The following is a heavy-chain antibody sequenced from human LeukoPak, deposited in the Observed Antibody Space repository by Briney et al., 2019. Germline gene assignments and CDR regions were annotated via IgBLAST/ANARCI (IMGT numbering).Heavy chain of an antibody. CDR3: ARLDITIIPY. V-gene: IGHV1-2*02. CDR1: GYTFTGYY. CDR2: INPNSGGT. D-gene: IGHD3-22*01. J-gene: IGHJ4*02. Sequence: ASVKVSCKASGYTFTGYYMHWVRQAPGQGLEWLGWINPNSGGTNYAQKFQGRITMTRDTSITTAYMGLSSLTSDDTAVYYCARLDITIIPYWGQGTLVTVSS.